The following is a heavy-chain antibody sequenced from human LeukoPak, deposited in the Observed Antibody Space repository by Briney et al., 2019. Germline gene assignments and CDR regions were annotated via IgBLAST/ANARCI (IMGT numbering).Heavy chain of an antibody. Sequence: GGSLRLSCPAYAFTSSSYAMSCVSQAPGDGLEWVSAISGTGGSTYYADSVKGRFTISRDKSKNTRYLQMNSLRAEDTAVYYCANFPRRVVVIGREYYFDYWGQGTLVTVSS. CDR2: ISGTGGST. J-gene: IGHJ4*02. V-gene: IGHV3-23*01. CDR1: AFTSSSYA. D-gene: IGHD2-15*01. CDR3: ANFPRRVVVIGREYYFDY.